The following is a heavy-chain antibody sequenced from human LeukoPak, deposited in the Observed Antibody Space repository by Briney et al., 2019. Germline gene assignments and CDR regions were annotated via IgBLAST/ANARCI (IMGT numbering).Heavy chain of an antibody. CDR2: INHSGST. CDR3: ARVPNYYGSEKHVDY. CDR1: GGSFSGYY. J-gene: IGHJ4*02. D-gene: IGHD3-10*01. Sequence: PSETLSLTCAVSGGSFSGYYWSWIRQPPGKGLESIGEINHSGSTNYNPSLKGRVTISVDTSKNQFSLKLSSVTAADTAVYYCARVPNYYGSEKHVDYWGQGTLVTVSS. V-gene: IGHV4-34*01.